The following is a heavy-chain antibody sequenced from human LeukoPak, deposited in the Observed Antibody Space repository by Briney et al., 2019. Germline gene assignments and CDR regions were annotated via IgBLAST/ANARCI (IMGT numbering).Heavy chain of an antibody. CDR2: IHHSGSS. J-gene: IGHJ4*02. CDR1: GGSISSSNW. CDR3: ARGSNYFDY. Sequence: PSETLSLTCAVSGGSISSSNWWSWVRQAPGKGLEWIGEIHHSGSSNYNPSLKSRLTISVDKSKNQFSLKLTSVTAADTAVYYCARGSNYFDYWGQGTLVTVSS. D-gene: IGHD6-6*01. V-gene: IGHV4-4*02.